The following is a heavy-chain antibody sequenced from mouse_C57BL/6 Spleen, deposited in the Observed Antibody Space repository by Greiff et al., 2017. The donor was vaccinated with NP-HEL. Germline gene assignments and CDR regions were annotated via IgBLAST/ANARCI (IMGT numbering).Heavy chain of an antibody. V-gene: IGHV1-62-2*01. J-gene: IGHJ3*01. CDR1: GYTFTEYT. D-gene: IGHD2-4*01. Sequence: VKLMESGAELVKPGASVKLSCKASGYTFTEYTIHWVKQRTGQGLEWIGWFYPGSGSIKYNEKFKDKATLTADKSSSTVYMELSRLTSEDSAVYFCARHEEGEGYDFWFAYWGQGTLVTVSA. CDR2: FYPGSGSI. CDR3: ARHEEGEGYDFWFAY.